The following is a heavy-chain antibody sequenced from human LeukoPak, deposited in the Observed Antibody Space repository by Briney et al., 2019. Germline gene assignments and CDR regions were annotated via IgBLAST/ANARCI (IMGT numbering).Heavy chain of an antibody. V-gene: IGHV3-23*01. D-gene: IGHD3-10*01. Sequence: GGSLRLSCAASGFTFSSYAMSWVRQAPGKGLEWVSAISGSGGSTYYADSVKGRFTISRDNSKNTLYLQMNSLRAEDTAVYYCAKTGLGPPIYYYGSREFQHWGQGTLVTVSS. CDR1: GFTFSSYA. CDR2: ISGSGGST. CDR3: AKTGLGPPIYYYGSREFQH. J-gene: IGHJ1*01.